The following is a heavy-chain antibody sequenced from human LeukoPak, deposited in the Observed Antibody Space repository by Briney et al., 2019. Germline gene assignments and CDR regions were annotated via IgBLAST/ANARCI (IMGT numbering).Heavy chain of an antibody. J-gene: IGHJ4*02. CDR2: IKSTTDGGTT. V-gene: IGHV3-15*01. D-gene: IGHD1-1*01. Sequence: PGGSLRLSCAASGFTFINAWMSWVRQAPGKGLEWVGRIKSTTDGGTTDYAAHVKGRFTISRDDSKNTLYLEMNSLKTDDTAVYYCTSRRTQERYFDYWGQGTLVTVSS. CDR3: TSRRTQERYFDY. CDR1: GFTFINAW.